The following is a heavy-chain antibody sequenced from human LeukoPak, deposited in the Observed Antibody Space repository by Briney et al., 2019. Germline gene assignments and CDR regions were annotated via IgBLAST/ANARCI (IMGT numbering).Heavy chain of an antibody. J-gene: IGHJ4*02. CDR3: ARGSGWYDY. V-gene: IGHV4-61*02. CDR1: GGSISSGSYY. D-gene: IGHD6-19*01. CDR2: IYTSGST. Sequence: SETLSLTCTVSGGSISSGSYYWNWIRQPAGKGLEWIGRIYTSGSTNYNPSLKSRVTISVDTSKNQFPLKLSSVTAADTAVYYCARGSGWYDYWGRGPLVTVSS.